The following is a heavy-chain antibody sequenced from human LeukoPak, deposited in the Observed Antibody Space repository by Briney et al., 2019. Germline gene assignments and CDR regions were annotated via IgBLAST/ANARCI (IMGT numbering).Heavy chain of an antibody. CDR1: GFTFSSYG. V-gene: IGHV3-33*01. D-gene: IGHD3/OR15-3a*01. Sequence: PGRSLRLSCAVSGFTFSSYGMHWVRQAPGKGLEWVAVIWYDGSKKYYADSVKGRFTISKDNSKNTLNLQMNSLRVEDTAVYYCARDIGTGYYLFDYWGQGTLVTAYS. CDR2: IWYDGSKK. CDR3: ARDIGTGYYLFDY. J-gene: IGHJ4*02.